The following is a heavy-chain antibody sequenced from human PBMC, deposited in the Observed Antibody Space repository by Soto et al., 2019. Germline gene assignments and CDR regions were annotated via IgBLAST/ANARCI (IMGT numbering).Heavy chain of an antibody. Sequence: PGGSLRLSCAASGFTFSSYGMHWVRQAPGKGLEWVAVIWYDGSNKYYADSVKGRFTISRDNSKNTLYLQMNSLRAEDTAVYYCARDSGITGTRDAFDIWGQGTMVTVS. J-gene: IGHJ3*02. D-gene: IGHD1-20*01. CDR3: ARDSGITGTRDAFDI. CDR2: IWYDGSNK. V-gene: IGHV3-33*01. CDR1: GFTFSSYG.